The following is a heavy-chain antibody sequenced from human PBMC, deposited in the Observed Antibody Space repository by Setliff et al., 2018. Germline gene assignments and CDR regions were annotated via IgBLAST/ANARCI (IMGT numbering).Heavy chain of an antibody. Sequence: PGGSLRLSCAASRFTFSNYWMSWVRQAPGKGLEWVANIKEDGSEKYYVDSVKGRFTISGDNAKNSLDLQMNNLRDEDTAVYYCARDRWKVIVNRGDDAFDRWGQGTMVTVSS. D-gene: IGHD3-22*01. CDR3: ARDRWKVIVNRGDDAFDR. CDR1: RFTFSNYW. CDR2: IKEDGSEK. V-gene: IGHV3-7*01. J-gene: IGHJ3*01.